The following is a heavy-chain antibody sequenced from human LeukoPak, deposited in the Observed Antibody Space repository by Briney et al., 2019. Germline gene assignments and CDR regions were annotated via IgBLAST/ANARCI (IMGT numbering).Heavy chain of an antibody. CDR2: INAGNGNT. CDR3: AREVPAATSDAFDI. V-gene: IGHV1-3*01. D-gene: IGHD2-2*01. CDR1: GYTFSSYG. Sequence: ASVKVSCKASGYTFSSYGISWVRQAPGQGLEWMGWINAGNGNTKYSQKFQGRVTITRDTSASTAYMELSSLRSEDTAVYYCAREVPAATSDAFDIWGQGTMVTVSS. J-gene: IGHJ3*02.